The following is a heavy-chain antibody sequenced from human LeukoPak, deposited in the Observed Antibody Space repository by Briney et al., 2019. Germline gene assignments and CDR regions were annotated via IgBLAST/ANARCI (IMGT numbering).Heavy chain of an antibody. V-gene: IGHV3-48*03. CDR3: ARDSYYGGTQDY. CDR2: ISTSGSTI. CDR1: GFLFSSYE. D-gene: IGHD4-23*01. J-gene: IGHJ4*02. Sequence: GGSLRLSCAASGFLFSSYEMNWVRQAPGKGLEWVSYISTSGSTIYYADSVKGRFTISRDNAKNSLYLQMNSLRAEDTAVYYCARDSYYGGTQDYWGQGTLVTVSS.